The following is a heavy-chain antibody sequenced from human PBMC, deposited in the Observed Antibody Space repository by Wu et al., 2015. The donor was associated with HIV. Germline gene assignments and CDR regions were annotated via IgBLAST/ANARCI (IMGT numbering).Heavy chain of an antibody. J-gene: IGHJ4*02. CDR1: GYTFTAHY. CDR2: ISVYKGDT. CDR3: ARDGGRFGELLPPHWYFDY. D-gene: IGHD3-10*01. V-gene: IGHV1-18*04. Sequence: QVQLVQSGAEVTKPGASVRVSCQTSGYTFTAHYIHWVRQAPGQGLEWMGWISVYKGDTKYAQNLQGRVTLTTDTSTNTAYMELRSLRSDDTAVYYCARDGGRFGELLPPHWYFDYWGQGTLVTVSS.